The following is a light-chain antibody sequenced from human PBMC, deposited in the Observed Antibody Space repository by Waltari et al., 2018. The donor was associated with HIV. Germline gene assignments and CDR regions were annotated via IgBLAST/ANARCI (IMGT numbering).Light chain of an antibody. CDR3: SSYAGSSMSYA. J-gene: IGLJ1*01. Sequence: QSALTQPPSASGSPGQSVSIPCTGASSHVGAFKYVSWYQQHPGKAPKLLIYDVTKRPSGVPDRFSGSKSGNTASLTVSGLQAEDEAHYYCSSYAGSSMSYAFGTGTKVTVL. CDR1: SSHVGAFKY. CDR2: DVT. V-gene: IGLV2-8*01.